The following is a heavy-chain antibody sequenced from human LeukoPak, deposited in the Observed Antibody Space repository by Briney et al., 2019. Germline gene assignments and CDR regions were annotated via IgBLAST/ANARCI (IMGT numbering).Heavy chain of an antibody. D-gene: IGHD1-14*01. V-gene: IGHV3-74*01. CDR3: ARDLHWNQLGL. CDR1: GFTFSSYW. Sequence: GGSLRLSCAASGFTFSSYWMFWVRQAPGKGLVWVSRINTDASSTTYADFVKGRFTISRDNAKSRLYLQMDSLRAEDTAVYYCARDLHWNQLGLWGQGTLVTVSS. J-gene: IGHJ4*02. CDR2: INTDASST.